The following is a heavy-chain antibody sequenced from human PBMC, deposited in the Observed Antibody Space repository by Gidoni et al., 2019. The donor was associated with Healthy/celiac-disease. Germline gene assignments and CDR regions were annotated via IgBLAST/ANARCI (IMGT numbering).Heavy chain of an antibody. D-gene: IGHD3-10*01. CDR3: ARENGPIITMVRGVIMGASDYGMDV. Sequence: QVQLQESGPGLVKPSQTLSLTCTVSGGSISSGGSSWSWIRQHPGKGLAWIGYIYYSGSTYYNPSLKSRVTISVDTSKNQFSLKLSSVTAADTAVYYCARENGPIITMVRGVIMGASDYGMDVWGQGTTVTVSS. V-gene: IGHV4-31*03. CDR1: GGSISSGGSS. CDR2: IYYSGST. J-gene: IGHJ6*02.